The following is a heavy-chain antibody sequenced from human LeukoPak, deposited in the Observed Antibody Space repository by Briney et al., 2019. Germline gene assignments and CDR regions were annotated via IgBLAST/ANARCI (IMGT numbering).Heavy chain of an antibody. Sequence: PSETLSLTCAVYGGSFSGYYWGWIRQPPGKGLEWIGSIYYSGSTYYNPSLKSRVTISVDTSKNQFSLKLSSVTAADTAVYYCACFGRSGYQLPVKYYFDYWGQGTLVTVSS. V-gene: IGHV4-39*01. CDR1: GGSFSGYY. J-gene: IGHJ4*02. CDR2: IYYSGST. CDR3: ACFGRSGYQLPVKYYFDY. D-gene: IGHD2-2*01.